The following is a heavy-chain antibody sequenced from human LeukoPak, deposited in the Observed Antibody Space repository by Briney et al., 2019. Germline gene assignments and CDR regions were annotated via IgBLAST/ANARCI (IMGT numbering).Heavy chain of an antibody. CDR2: ISSSSRYI. D-gene: IGHD4-23*01. CDR3: ARGSTPDY. J-gene: IGHJ4*02. CDR1: GFTFSSYS. Sequence: PGGSLRLSCAASGFTFSSYSMNWVRQAPGKGLEWVSSISSSSRYIYYADSVKGRFTISRDNAKNSLYLQMNSLRAEDTAVYYCARGSTPDYWGQGTLVTVSS. V-gene: IGHV3-21*01.